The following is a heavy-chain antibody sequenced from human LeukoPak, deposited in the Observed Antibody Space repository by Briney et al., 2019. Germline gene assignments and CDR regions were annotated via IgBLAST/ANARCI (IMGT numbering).Heavy chain of an antibody. V-gene: IGHV4-34*01. J-gene: IGHJ4*02. Sequence: PSETQSLTCSVSGASATDYYWTWSRQAPGKRPKWIGEITVGGGTYYNPSLKSRVSMSTETSTSQFSLNLNSVTAADTATYYCATGLHSARLRYWGQGALVTVSS. CDR1: GASATDYY. CDR3: ATGLHSARLRY. CDR2: ITVGGGT.